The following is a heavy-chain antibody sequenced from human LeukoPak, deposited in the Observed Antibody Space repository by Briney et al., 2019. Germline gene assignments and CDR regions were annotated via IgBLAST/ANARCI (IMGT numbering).Heavy chain of an antibody. CDR2: IYYSGST. CDR3: ARTHWELTRHWYDYYYYYMDV. V-gene: IGHV4-59*04. D-gene: IGHD1-26*01. J-gene: IGHJ6*03. Sequence: SETLSLTCTVSGGSISSYYWSWIRQPPGKGLEWIGYIYYSGSTYYNPSLKSRVTISVDTSKNQFSLKLSSVTAADTAVYYCARTHWELTRHWYDYYYYYMDVWGKGTTVTISS. CDR1: GGSISSYY.